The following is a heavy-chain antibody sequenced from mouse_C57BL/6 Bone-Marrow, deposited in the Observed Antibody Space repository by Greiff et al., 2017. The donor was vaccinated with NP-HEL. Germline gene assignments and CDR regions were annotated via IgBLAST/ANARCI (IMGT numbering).Heavy chain of an antibody. CDR1: GYTFTSYW. CDR3: ARLGYYGSSY. V-gene: IGHV1-50*01. D-gene: IGHD1-1*01. J-gene: IGHJ2*01. CDR2: IDPSDSYT. Sequence: QVQLKQPGAELVKPGASVKLSCKASGYTFTSYWMQWVKQRPGQGLEWIGEIDPSDSYTNYNQKFKGKATLTVDTSSSTAYMQLSSLTSEDSAVYYCARLGYYGSSYWGQGTTLTVSS.